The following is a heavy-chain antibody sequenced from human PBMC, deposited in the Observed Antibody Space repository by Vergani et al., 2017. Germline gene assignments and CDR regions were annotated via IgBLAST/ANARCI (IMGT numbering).Heavy chain of an antibody. J-gene: IGHJ6*02. CDR3: AKDLGCCRGDNCYPLLGDHSYYYGMDV. D-gene: IGHD2-15*01. V-gene: IGHV3-30*02. CDR2: IRYDENNK. CDR1: GFTFSNYG. Sequence: QVQLVESGGGVVQPGGSLRLSCAASGFTFSNYGMYWVRQAPGKGLEWVAFIRYDENNKFYGDSVKGRFTISRDNSKTTLYLRMNSLRPEDTAVYYCAKDLGCCRGDNCYPLLGDHSYYYGMDVWGQGTTVTVSS.